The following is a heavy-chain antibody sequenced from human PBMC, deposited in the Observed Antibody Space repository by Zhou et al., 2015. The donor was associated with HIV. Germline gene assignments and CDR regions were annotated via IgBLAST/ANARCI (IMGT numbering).Heavy chain of an antibody. Sequence: QVQLVESGGGVVQPGRSLRLSCAASGFTFSSYAMHWVRQAPGRGLEWVTFISYDGSKEHVAESVKGRFTASRDNSKNTLYLQMNGLRAEDTAVYYCARSMIVVVPAASPNYWGQGTLVTVSS. D-gene: IGHD2-2*01. V-gene: IGHV3-30*03. CDR3: ARSMIVVVPAASPNY. J-gene: IGHJ4*02. CDR2: ISYDGSKE. CDR1: GFTFSSYA.